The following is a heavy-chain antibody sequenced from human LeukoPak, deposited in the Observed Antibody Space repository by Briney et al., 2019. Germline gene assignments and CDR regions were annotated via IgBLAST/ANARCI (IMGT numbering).Heavy chain of an antibody. CDR1: GFTFTTYA. CDR2: ISGSGDTT. J-gene: IGHJ4*02. Sequence: GGSLRLSCTASGFTFTTYAMNWVRQAPGKGLEWVSVISGSGDTTYYADSVKGRFTISRDNSKNTLYLQMNSLRAEDTAVYYCGKSGSRDWDYFEYWGQGTLVTASS. D-gene: IGHD6-19*01. V-gene: IGHV3-23*01. CDR3: GKSGSRDWDYFEY.